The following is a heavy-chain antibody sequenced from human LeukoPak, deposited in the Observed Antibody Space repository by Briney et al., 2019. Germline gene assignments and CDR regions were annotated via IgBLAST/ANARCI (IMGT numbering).Heavy chain of an antibody. J-gene: IGHJ4*02. D-gene: IGHD6-13*01. CDR3: ARAFVTAAGFFDT. CDR2: IYSGGDT. CDR1: GGSFSGYY. V-gene: IGHV3-66*02. Sequence: ETLSLTCAVYGGSFSGYYWSWIRQPPGKGLEWVSVIYSGGDTHYAGSVKGRFTISRDNSVNTLYLQMNSLRTEDTAVYYCARAFVTAAGFFDTWGQGTLVTVSS.